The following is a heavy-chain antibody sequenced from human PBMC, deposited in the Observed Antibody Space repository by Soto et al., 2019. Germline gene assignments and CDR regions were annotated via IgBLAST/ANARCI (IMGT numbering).Heavy chain of an antibody. CDR3: APSLMVRGVITFDY. V-gene: IGHV1-69*02. J-gene: IGHJ4*02. CDR2: IIPILGIA. CDR1: GGTFSSYT. Sequence: QVQLVQSGAEVKKPGSSVKVSCKASGGTFSSYTISWVRQAPGQGLEWMGRIIPILGIANYAQKFQGRVTITADKSTSTADMELSSLRSEDTAVYYCAPSLMVRGVITFDYWGQGTLVTVSS. D-gene: IGHD3-10*01.